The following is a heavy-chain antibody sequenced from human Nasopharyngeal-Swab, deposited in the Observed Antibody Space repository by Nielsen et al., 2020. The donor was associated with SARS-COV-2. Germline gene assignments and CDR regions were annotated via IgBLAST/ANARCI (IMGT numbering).Heavy chain of an antibody. V-gene: IGHV3-30-3*01. D-gene: IGHD6-25*01. CDR2: ISYDGSNK. CDR1: GFTFSSYA. CDR3: ARRRLAYYYYYYMDV. Sequence: GGSLRLSCAASGFTFSSYAMHWVRQAPGKGLEWVAVISYDGSNKYYAVSVKGRFTISRDNSKNTLYLQMNSLRAEDTAVYYCARRRLAYYYYYYMDVWGKGTTVTVSS. J-gene: IGHJ6*03.